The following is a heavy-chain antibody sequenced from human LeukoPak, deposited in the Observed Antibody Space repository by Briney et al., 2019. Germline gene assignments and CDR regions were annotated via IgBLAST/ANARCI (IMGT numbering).Heavy chain of an antibody. CDR2: INHSGST. V-gene: IGHV4-34*01. CDR3: ARAGSSSRSFDY. CDR1: GGSFSGYY. D-gene: IGHD6-6*01. Sequence: SETLSLTCAVYGGSFSGYYWSWIRQPPGKGLEWIGGINHSGSTNYNPSLKSRVTISVDTSKNQFSLKLSSVTAADTAVYYCARAGSSSRSFDYWGQGTLVTVSS. J-gene: IGHJ4*02.